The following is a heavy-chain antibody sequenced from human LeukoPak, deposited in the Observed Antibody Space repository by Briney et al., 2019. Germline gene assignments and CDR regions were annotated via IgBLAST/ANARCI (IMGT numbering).Heavy chain of an antibody. J-gene: IGHJ4*02. V-gene: IGHV3-33*01. CDR3: ARDGMGPYDSSGYYYMPEDY. CDR1: GFTFSSYA. Sequence: GGSLRLSCAASGFTFSSYAMHWVRQAPGKGLEWVAVIWYDGSNKYYADSVKGRFTISRDNSKNTLYLQMNSLRAEDTAVYYCARDGMGPYDSSGYYYMPEDYWGQGTLVTVSS. D-gene: IGHD3-22*01. CDR2: IWYDGSNK.